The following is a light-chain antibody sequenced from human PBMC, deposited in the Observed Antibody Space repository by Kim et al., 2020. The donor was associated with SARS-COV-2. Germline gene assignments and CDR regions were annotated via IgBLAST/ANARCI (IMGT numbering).Light chain of an antibody. CDR2: GAS. CDR1: QSVAAN. CDR3: QQYNNWPPIT. V-gene: IGKV3-15*01. J-gene: IGKJ5*01. Sequence: SPGERVTLPCRARQSVAANLAWHQQKPGQAPRLLIYGASTRATGIPARFSGSGSGTEFTLTISRLQSEDFAVYYCQQYNNWPPITFGQGTRLEIK.